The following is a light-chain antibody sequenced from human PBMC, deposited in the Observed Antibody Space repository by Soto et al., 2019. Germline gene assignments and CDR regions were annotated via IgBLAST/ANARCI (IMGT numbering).Light chain of an antibody. V-gene: IGKV3-11*01. CDR3: HQRQSWPRT. CDR1: QALNTR. J-gene: IGKJ1*01. CDR2: LTS. Sequence: EIVLTQSPATLSAFPGDRVTLSCRASQALNTRLAWYQHKPGQAPRLLIYLTSNRAAGVPARFSAWGSETDFTLTISDVEPEDFEVYYCHQRQSWPRTLGQGTKVDI.